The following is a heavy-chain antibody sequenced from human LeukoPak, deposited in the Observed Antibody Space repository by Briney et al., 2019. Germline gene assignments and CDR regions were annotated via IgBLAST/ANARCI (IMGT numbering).Heavy chain of an antibody. CDR2: ISSGGGTI. D-gene: IGHD2-15*01. Sequence: GGSLRLSCAASGFTFSSYEMNWVRQAPGKGLEWISYISSGGGTIYYADSVKGRFTISRDNAKNSLYLQMNSLRAEDTAVYYCARDKVAGSDDAFDIWGQGTMVTVSS. J-gene: IGHJ3*02. V-gene: IGHV3-48*03. CDR1: GFTFSSYE. CDR3: ARDKVAGSDDAFDI.